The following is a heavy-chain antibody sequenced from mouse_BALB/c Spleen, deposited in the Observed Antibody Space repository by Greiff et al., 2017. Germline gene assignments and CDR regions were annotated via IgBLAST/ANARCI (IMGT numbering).Heavy chain of an antibody. J-gene: IGHJ4*01. CDR2: ISSGSSTI. CDR3: ARSSTMTPYAMDY. CDR1: GFTFSSFG. V-gene: IGHV5-17*02. D-gene: IGHD2-4*01. Sequence: EVQRVESGGGLVQPGGSRKLSCAASGFTFSSFGMHWVRQAPEKGLEWVAYISSGSSTIYYADTVKGRFTISRDNPKNTLFLQMTSLRSEDTAMYYCARSSTMTPYAMDYWGQGTSVTVSS.